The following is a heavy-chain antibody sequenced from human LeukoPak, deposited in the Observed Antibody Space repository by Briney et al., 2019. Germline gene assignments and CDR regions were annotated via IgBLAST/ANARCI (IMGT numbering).Heavy chain of an antibody. J-gene: IGHJ4*02. V-gene: IGHV3-7*04. Sequence: GGSLRLSCAASRFTLSTYWMSWVRQAPGKGLEWVAHIKQDGSQEYYVDSVKGRFTIPRDNAKNSLYLQMNSLRAEDTAIYYCTRVGYIDEGIDYWGQGTLVTVSS. CDR2: IKQDGSQE. D-gene: IGHD5-24*01. CDR1: RFTLSTYW. CDR3: TRVGYIDEGIDY.